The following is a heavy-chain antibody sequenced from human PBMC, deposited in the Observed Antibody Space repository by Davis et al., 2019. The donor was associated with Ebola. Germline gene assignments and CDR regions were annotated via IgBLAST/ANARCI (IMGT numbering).Heavy chain of an antibody. Sequence: ASVKVSCKASGYTFTSYYMHWVRQAPGQGLEWMGIINPSGGSTSYAQKFQGRVTTTRDTHTSTVYMELSSLRSEDTAVYYCARDCGHGFDPWGQGTLVTVSS. CDR1: GYTFTSYY. D-gene: IGHD2-21*01. V-gene: IGHV1-46*01. J-gene: IGHJ5*02. CDR3: ARDCGHGFDP. CDR2: INPSGGST.